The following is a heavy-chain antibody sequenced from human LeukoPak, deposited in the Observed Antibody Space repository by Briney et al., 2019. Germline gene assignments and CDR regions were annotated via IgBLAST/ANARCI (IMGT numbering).Heavy chain of an antibody. V-gene: IGHV4-30-2*01. CDR3: ARFSPRAMGYYLDF. CDR1: GGSISSGSYS. Sequence: SETLSLTCAVSGGSISSGSYSWSWIRQPPGKGLERIGYIYPRGSTYYNPSLKSRVILSLDKSANQFSLNLSSVTAADTAVYYCARFSPRAMGYYLDFWGQGTLVTVSS. CDR2: IYPRGST. D-gene: IGHD6-13*01. J-gene: IGHJ4*02.